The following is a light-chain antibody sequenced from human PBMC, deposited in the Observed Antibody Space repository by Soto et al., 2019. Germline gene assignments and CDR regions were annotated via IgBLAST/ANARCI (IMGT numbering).Light chain of an antibody. CDR2: DIR. CDR3: SSYTSSSTRV. CDR1: SSDVGGYKY. V-gene: IGLV2-14*03. Sequence: QSALTQPASVSGSPGQSITISCTGTSSDVGGYKYVSWYQQHPGKAPKLMIYDIRNLPSGVSNRFSGSKSGNTASLTISGLQAEDEADYYCSSYTSSSTRVFGTGTKVTVL. J-gene: IGLJ1*01.